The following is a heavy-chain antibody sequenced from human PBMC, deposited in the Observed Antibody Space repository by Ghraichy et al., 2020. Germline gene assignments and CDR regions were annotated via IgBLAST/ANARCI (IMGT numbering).Heavy chain of an antibody. Sequence: GESLNISCAASGFTFSSYWMHWVRQAPGKGLVWVSRINSDGSSTSYADSVKGRFTISRDNAKNTLYLQMNSLRAEDTAVYYCARDTRIDGYKIRGYFDLWGRGTLVTVSS. J-gene: IGHJ2*01. V-gene: IGHV3-74*01. D-gene: IGHD5-24*01. CDR3: ARDTRIDGYKIRGYFDL. CDR2: INSDGSST. CDR1: GFTFSSYW.